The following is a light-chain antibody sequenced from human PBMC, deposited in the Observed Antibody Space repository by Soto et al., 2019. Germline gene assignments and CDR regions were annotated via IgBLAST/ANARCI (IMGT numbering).Light chain of an antibody. Sequence: DIQMTQSPSSLFASVGDRVTITCRASQAISNYLAWYQQKPGKVPTLLIYAASTLQSGVPSRFRGSGSGTDFTLTISSLQPEDAPTYYCQKFNAVPTFGGGTKVEI. CDR3: QKFNAVPT. V-gene: IGKV1-27*01. J-gene: IGKJ4*01. CDR2: AAS. CDR1: QAISNY.